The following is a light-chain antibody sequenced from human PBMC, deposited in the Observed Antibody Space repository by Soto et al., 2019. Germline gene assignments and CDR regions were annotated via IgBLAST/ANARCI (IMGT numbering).Light chain of an antibody. CDR1: SSDVGGYDH. V-gene: IGLV2-14*01. J-gene: IGLJ2*01. Sequence: QSVLTQPASVSGSPGQSITISCTGTSSDVGGYDHVSWYQQHPGRAPKLMIYDVTNRPSGVSNRFSGSKSGNTASLTISGLQAEDEADYYCSSYTSSNTLVFGGGTQLTVL. CDR2: DVT. CDR3: SSYTSSNTLV.